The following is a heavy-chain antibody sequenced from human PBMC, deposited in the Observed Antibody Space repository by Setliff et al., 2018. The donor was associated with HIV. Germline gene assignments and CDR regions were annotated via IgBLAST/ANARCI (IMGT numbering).Heavy chain of an antibody. CDR3: AMGSSGYPFDY. V-gene: IGHV4-39*01. J-gene: IGHJ4*02. CDR2: MSYTGTT. CDR1: GGSISSSSYY. Sequence: PSETLSLTCSVSGGSISSSSYYWGWIRQPPGKGLDWIGSMSYTGTTYDNPSLKSRVTISVDTSKNQFPLKLTSVTAADAAVYFCAMGSSGYPFDYWGQGSLVTVSS. D-gene: IGHD3-22*01.